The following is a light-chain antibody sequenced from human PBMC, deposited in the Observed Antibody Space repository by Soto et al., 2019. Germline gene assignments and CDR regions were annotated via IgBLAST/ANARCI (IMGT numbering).Light chain of an antibody. CDR2: KAS. Sequence: DIQMTQSPSTLSGSVGDRVTIPCRASQTISSWLAWYQQKPGKAPKLLIYKASTLKSGVPSRFSGSGSGTEFTLTISSLQSEDFAVYYCQQYNNWPMTFGQGTKVDI. V-gene: IGKV1-5*03. CDR1: QTISSW. J-gene: IGKJ1*01. CDR3: QQYNNWPMT.